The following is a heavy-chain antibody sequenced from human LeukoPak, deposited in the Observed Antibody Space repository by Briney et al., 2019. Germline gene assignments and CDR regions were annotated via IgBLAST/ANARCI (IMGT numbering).Heavy chain of an antibody. CDR2: ISGNGDST. D-gene: IGHD2-8*01. Sequence: PGGSLRLSCAASGFTFSSYTMHWVRQAPGKGLEYVAAISGNGDSTYYANSVKGRFTISRDNSKNTLYLQMGSLRPEDMAVYYCAREVYAGNWFDPWGQGTLVTVSS. CDR3: AREVYAGNWFDP. V-gene: IGHV3-64*01. J-gene: IGHJ5*02. CDR1: GFTFSSYT.